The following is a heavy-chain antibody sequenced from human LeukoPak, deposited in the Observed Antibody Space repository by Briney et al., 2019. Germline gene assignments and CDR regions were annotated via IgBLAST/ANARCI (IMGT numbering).Heavy chain of an antibody. CDR3: ARDRWRQDSYGYVDY. CDR2: IIPILGIA. V-gene: IGHV1-69*04. Sequence: SVKVSCKASGGTFSSYASSWVRQAPGQGLEWMGRIIPILGIANYAQKFQGRVTITADKSTSTSYMELSSLRSEDTAVYYCARDRWRQDSYGYVDYWGQGTLVTVSS. D-gene: IGHD5-18*01. CDR1: GGTFSSYA. J-gene: IGHJ4*02.